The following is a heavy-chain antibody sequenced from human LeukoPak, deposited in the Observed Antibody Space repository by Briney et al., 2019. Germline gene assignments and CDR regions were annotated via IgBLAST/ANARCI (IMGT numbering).Heavy chain of an antibody. D-gene: IGHD2-2*01. CDR1: GFTFSSYG. J-gene: IGHJ6*02. Sequence: GRSLRLSCAASGFTFSSYGMPWVRQPPGKGLEWVAVISYDGSNKYYPDSVKCRFTISRDNSKNTLYLQMNSLRAEDTAVHYCAKAPRYCSSTNPCYYYYGMDVWGQGTTVTVSS. V-gene: IGHV3-30*18. CDR2: ISYDGSNK. CDR3: AKAPRYCSSTNPCYYYYGMDV.